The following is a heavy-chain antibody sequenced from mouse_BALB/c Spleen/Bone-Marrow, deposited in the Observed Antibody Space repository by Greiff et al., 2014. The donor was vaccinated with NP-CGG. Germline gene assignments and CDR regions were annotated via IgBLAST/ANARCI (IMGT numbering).Heavy chain of an antibody. CDR1: GFTFSSYG. V-gene: IGHV5-6-3*01. CDR2: INSNGGST. D-gene: IGHD1-1*01. Sequence: EVQLQQSGGGLVQPGGSLKLSCAASGFTFSSYGMSWVRQTPDKRLELVATINSNGGSTYYPDSVKGRFTISRDNAKNTLYLQMSSLKSEDTAMYYCARDYYSSSYAMDYWGQGTSVTVSS. CDR3: ARDYYSSSYAMDY. J-gene: IGHJ4*01.